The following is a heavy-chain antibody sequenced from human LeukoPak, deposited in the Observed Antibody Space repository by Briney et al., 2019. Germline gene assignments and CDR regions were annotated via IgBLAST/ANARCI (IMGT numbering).Heavy chain of an antibody. CDR2: IYHSGST. D-gene: IGHD3-10*01. J-gene: IGHJ5*02. CDR3: ARHGLGKLGSITMIRGVIIRDGNWFDP. CDR1: GYSISSDYY. Sequence: SETLSLTCTVSGYSISSDYYWGWVRPPPGKGLEWIASIYHSGSTHYSPSLKSRVTISAETSKNQFSLKLSSVTAADTAVYYCARHGLGKLGSITMIRGVIIRDGNWFDPWGQGTLVTVSS. V-gene: IGHV4-38-2*02.